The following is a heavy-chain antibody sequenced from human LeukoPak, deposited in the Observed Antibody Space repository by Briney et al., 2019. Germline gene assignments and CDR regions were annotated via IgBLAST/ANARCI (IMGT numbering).Heavy chain of an antibody. CDR3: AKDASPYCSSTSCYSKGAEFDY. CDR1: GFTFSSYG. Sequence: PGGSLRLSCAASGFTFSSYGMHWVRQAPGKGLEWVAFIRYDGSNKYYADSVKGRFTISRDNSKNTLYLQMNSLRAEDTAVYYCAKDASPYCSSTSCYSKGAEFDYWGQGTLVTVSS. J-gene: IGHJ4*02. CDR2: IRYDGSNK. V-gene: IGHV3-30*02. D-gene: IGHD2-2*01.